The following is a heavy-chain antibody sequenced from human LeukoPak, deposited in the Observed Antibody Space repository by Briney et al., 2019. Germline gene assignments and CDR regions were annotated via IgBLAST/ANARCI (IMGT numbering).Heavy chain of an antibody. V-gene: IGHV4-4*02. Sequence: SGTLSLTCVVSGGSISSNNWWSWVRQPPGKGLEWIGEVYHTGGTNYNPSLRSRVATSVDRSKNQFSLKLNSVTAADTAVYYCATGVAGADFSYIDVWGKGTTVTVSS. D-gene: IGHD1-14*01. J-gene: IGHJ6*03. CDR2: VYHTGGT. CDR3: ATGVAGADFSYIDV. CDR1: GGSISSNNW.